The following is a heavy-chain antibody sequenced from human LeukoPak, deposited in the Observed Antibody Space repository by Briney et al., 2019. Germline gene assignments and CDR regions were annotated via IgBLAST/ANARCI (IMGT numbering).Heavy chain of an antibody. V-gene: IGHV4-59*12. J-gene: IGHJ5*02. D-gene: IGHD3-10*01. CDR2: IYYSGST. CDR3: ARGPRRNGITMVRGVRRADRWFDP. CDR1: GGSISSYY. Sequence: SETLSLTCTVSGGSISSYYWSWIRQPPGKGLEWIGYIYYSGSTNYNPSLKSRVTISVDTSKTQFSLKLSSVTAADTAVYYCARGPRRNGITMVRGVRRADRWFDPWGQGTLVTVSS.